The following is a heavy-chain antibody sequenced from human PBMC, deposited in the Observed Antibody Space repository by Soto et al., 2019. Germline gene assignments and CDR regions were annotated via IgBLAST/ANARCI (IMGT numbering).Heavy chain of an antibody. D-gene: IGHD3-22*01. J-gene: IGHJ4*02. CDR2: IDPSDSQT. V-gene: IGHV5-10-1*01. CDR1: GYSFAGYW. Sequence: VESLKISCNGSGYSFAGYWITWVRQKPGKGLEWMGRIDPSDSQTYYSPSFRGHVAISVTKSITTVFLQWSSLRASDTAMYYCARQIYDSDTGPNFQYYFDSWGQGTLVTV. CDR3: ARQIYDSDTGPNFQYYFDS.